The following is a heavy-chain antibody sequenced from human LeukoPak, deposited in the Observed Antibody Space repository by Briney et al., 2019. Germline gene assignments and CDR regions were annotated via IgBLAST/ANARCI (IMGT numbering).Heavy chain of an antibody. J-gene: IGHJ4*02. CDR2: INPNSGGT. CDR1: GYTFTGYY. V-gene: IGHV1-2*02. CDR3: ARIPLLPSIVGATMIRDFDY. D-gene: IGHD1-26*01. Sequence: RASVKVSCKASGYTFTGYYMHWVRQAPGQGLEWMGWINPNSGGTNYAQKFQGRVTMTRDTSISTAYMELSRLRSDDTAVYYCARIPLLPSIVGATMIRDFDYWGQGTLVTVSS.